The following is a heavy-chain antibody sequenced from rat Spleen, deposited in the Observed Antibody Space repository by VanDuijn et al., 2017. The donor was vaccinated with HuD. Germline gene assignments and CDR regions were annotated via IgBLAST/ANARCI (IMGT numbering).Heavy chain of an antibody. CDR3: ARQWDY. V-gene: IGHV5-25*01. Sequence: EVQLVESDGGLVQPGRSLKLSCAASGFIFSDYYMAWVRQAPTKGLEWVAYISTGGGNTYYPDSVKGRFTISRDNAKSTLYLQMNSLRSEDTATYYCARQWDYWGQGVMVTVSS. CDR1: GFIFSDYY. J-gene: IGHJ2*01. CDR2: ISTGGGNT.